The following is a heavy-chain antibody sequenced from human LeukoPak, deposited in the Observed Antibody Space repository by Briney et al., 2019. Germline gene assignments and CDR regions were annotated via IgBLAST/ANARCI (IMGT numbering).Heavy chain of an antibody. CDR3: ARDYRSSSGWTVDY. CDR2: ISSSSSTI. Sequence: PGGSLRLSCAASGFTFSSYRMNWVRQAPGKGLEWVSYISSSSSTIYYADSVKGRFTISRDNAKNSLYLQMHSLRDEDTAVYYCARDYRSSSGWTVDYWGQGTLVTVSS. J-gene: IGHJ4*02. D-gene: IGHD6-19*01. V-gene: IGHV3-48*02. CDR1: GFTFSSYR.